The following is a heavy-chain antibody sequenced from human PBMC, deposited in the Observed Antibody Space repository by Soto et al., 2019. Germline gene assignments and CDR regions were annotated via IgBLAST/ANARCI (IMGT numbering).Heavy chain of an antibody. J-gene: IGHJ4*02. CDR3: ARDLPYSSGWYYFDY. D-gene: IGHD6-19*01. CDR1: GYTFTSYG. V-gene: IGHV1-18*01. Sequence: GASVKVSCKASGYTFTSYGISWVRQAPGQGLEWMGWISAHNGHTNYAQNLQGRVLMTTDTSTNTAYMELRSLRSDDTAVYYCARDLPYSSGWYYFDYWGQGTLVTVSS. CDR2: ISAHNGHT.